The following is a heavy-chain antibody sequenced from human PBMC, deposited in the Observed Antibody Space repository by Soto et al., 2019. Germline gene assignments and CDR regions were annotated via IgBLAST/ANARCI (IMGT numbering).Heavy chain of an antibody. CDR3: AREEGRMYYYDSSGYYRNDYYYYYGMDV. Sequence: GGSLRLSCAASGFTFSSYAMHWVRQAPGKGLEWVAVISYDGSNKYYADSVKGRFTISRDNSKNTLYLQMNSLRAEDTAVYYCAREEGRMYYYDSSGYYRNDYYYYYGMDVWGQGTTVTVSS. D-gene: IGHD3-22*01. CDR2: ISYDGSNK. V-gene: IGHV3-30-3*01. J-gene: IGHJ6*02. CDR1: GFTFSSYA.